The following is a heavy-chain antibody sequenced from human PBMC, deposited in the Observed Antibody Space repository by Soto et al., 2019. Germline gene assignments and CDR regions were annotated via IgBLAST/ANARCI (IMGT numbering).Heavy chain of an antibody. D-gene: IGHD4-17*01. Sequence: SETLSLTCAVSGGSLGRRDWWSWVRQPPGKGLEWIGQIYLNGGSTYDPSLKTRVAISVDMSKNLLSLELRSVTTADTAVYYCVQNGESSLHYWGQGALVTVS. CDR2: IYLNGGS. CDR3: VQNGESSLHY. V-gene: IGHV4-4*02. J-gene: IGHJ4*02. CDR1: GGSLGRRDW.